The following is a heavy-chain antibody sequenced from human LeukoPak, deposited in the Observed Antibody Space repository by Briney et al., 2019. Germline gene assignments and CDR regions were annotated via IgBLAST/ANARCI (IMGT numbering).Heavy chain of an antibody. CDR2: IKTDGSEK. CDR1: GFTFSSYW. Sequence: GGSLRLSCEASGFTFSSYWMSWVRQAPGKGLEWVANIKTDGSEKYYVDSVKGRFTISRDNAKNSLYLQMNSLRDEDTAVYYCARIPGGYYYAMDVWGQGTTVTVSS. D-gene: IGHD3-16*01. V-gene: IGHV3-7*01. J-gene: IGHJ6*02. CDR3: ARIPGGYYYAMDV.